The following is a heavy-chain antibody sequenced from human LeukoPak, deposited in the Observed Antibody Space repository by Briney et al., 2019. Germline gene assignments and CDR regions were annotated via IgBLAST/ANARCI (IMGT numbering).Heavy chain of an antibody. V-gene: IGHV1-69*10. CDR1: RGTFCSYI. Sequence: SVNASCKPSRGTFCSYIIIWVRQAAGHGLEWLGGIIPFLVIANLAQKLQGRVTIPSDKSTNTAYKELSSLRSEDTAVYYCARDGDCSSTGCYYYGMDVWGQGTTVTVSS. D-gene: IGHD2-2*01. J-gene: IGHJ6*02. CDR3: ARDGDCSSTGCYYYGMDV. CDR2: IIPFLVIA.